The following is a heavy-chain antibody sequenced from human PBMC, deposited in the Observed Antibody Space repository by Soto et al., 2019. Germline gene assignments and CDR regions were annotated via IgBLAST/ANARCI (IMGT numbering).Heavy chain of an antibody. V-gene: IGHV4-39*01. CDR1: GGSISSSSYY. CDR3: ARRYGSGSTYNWFDP. Sequence: SETLSLTCTVSGGSISSSSYYWGWIRQPPGKGLEWIGSIYYSGSTYYNPSLKSRVTISVDTSKNQFSLKLSSVTAADTAVYYCARRYGSGSTYNWFDPWGQGTLVTVSS. J-gene: IGHJ5*02. CDR2: IYYSGST. D-gene: IGHD3-10*01.